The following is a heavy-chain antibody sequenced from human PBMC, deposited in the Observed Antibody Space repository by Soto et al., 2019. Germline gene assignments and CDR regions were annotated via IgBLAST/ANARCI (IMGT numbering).Heavy chain of an antibody. V-gene: IGHV4-30-2*01. D-gene: IGHD2-21*01. Sequence: SVTLSHTCAVANGSISSGGYSWSWIRQPPGKGVEWIGYIYHSGSTYYNPSLKSRVTISVDRSKNQFSLKLSSVTAADTAVYYCARRSHIVVAPTWGQGTLVTGSS. CDR3: ARRSHIVVAPT. CDR2: IYHSGST. J-gene: IGHJ4*02. CDR1: NGSISSGGYS.